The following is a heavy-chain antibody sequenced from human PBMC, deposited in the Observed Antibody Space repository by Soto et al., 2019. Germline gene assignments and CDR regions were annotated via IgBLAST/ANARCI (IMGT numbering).Heavy chain of an antibody. D-gene: IGHD6-13*01. V-gene: IGHV1-69*02. Sequence: QVQLVQSGAEVKKPGSSVKVSCKASGGTFSSYTISWVRQAPGQGHERMGRIIPILGIANYAQKFQGRVTITADNTTSTAYMELCSLRAEDTAVYYCAVDRIAAAHTQADPLYHGYFQHWGEGTLVAVSS. CDR3: AVDRIAAAHTQADPLYHGYFQH. CDR2: IIPILGIA. J-gene: IGHJ1*01. CDR1: GGTFSSYT.